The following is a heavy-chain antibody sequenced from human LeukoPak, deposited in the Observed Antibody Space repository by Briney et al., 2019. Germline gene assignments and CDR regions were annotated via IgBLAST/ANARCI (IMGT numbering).Heavy chain of an antibody. Sequence: GGSLRLSCAASGFTFSSYARSWVRQAPGKGLEWVSAISGSGGSTYYADSVKGRFTISRDNSKNTLYLQMNSLRAEDTAVYYCAHVAGWAAAGTYYFDYWGQGTLVTVSS. CDR2: ISGSGGST. D-gene: IGHD6-13*01. CDR1: GFTFSSYA. V-gene: IGHV3-23*01. CDR3: AHVAGWAAAGTYYFDY. J-gene: IGHJ4*02.